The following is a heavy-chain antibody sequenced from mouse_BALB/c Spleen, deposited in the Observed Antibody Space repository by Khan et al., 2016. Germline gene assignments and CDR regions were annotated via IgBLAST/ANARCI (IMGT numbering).Heavy chain of an antibody. V-gene: IGHV5-6-5*01. D-gene: IGHD1-2*01. J-gene: IGHJ2*01. CDR2: ISTGGIT. CDR1: GFTFSNYA. Sequence: EVELVESGGGLVKPGGSLKLSCAASGFTFSNYAMSWVRQTPEKRLEWVASISTGGITYYLDSVRGRFTISRDNARNILYLQMSSLRSEDTAIYYCARKIHYSGRFDYWGQGTTLTVSS. CDR3: ARKIHYSGRFDY.